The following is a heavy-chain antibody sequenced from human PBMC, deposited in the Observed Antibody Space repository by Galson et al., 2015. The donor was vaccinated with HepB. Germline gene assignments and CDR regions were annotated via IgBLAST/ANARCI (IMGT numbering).Heavy chain of an antibody. CDR2: ISSSSSYI. J-gene: IGHJ4*02. Sequence: SLRLSCAASGFTFSSYSMNWVRQAPGKGLEWVSSISSSSSYIYYADSVKGRFTISRDNAKNSLYLQMNSLRAKDTAVYYCARFGYSSSWYDYWGQGTLVTVSS. V-gene: IGHV3-21*01. CDR3: ARFGYSSSWYDY. D-gene: IGHD6-13*01. CDR1: GFTFSSYS.